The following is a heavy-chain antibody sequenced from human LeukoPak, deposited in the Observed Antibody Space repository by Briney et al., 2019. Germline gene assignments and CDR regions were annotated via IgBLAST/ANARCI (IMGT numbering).Heavy chain of an antibody. D-gene: IGHD3-10*01. CDR3: ARDQDYYGSGCYGPDY. CDR2: IYHSGST. Sequence: PSETLSLTCTVSGYSITSGYYWGWIRQPPGKGLEWIGSIYHSGSTFYNPSLKSRVTISVDTSKNQFSLKLSSVTAADTAVYYCARDQDYYGSGCYGPDYWGQGTLVTVSS. CDR1: GYSITSGYY. J-gene: IGHJ4*02. V-gene: IGHV4-38-2*02.